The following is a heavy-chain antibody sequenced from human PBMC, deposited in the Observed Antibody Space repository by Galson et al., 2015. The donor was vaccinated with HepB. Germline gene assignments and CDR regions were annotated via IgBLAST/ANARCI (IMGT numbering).Heavy chain of an antibody. CDR1: GFTFTRFS. J-gene: IGHJ6*02. CDR2: ISSSSSTI. D-gene: IGHD3-3*01. V-gene: IGHV3-48*02. Sequence: SLRLSCAASGFTFTRFSMNWVRQAPGKGLEWIPHISSSSSTIFYAGSVKGRFTISRDNAKNSLYLQMNSLRDEDTAVYYCARDKEILGGGIYGMDVWGQGTTVTVSS. CDR3: ARDKEILGGGIYGMDV.